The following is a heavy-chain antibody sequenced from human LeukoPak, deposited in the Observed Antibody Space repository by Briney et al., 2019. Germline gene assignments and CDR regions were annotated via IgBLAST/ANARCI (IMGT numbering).Heavy chain of an antibody. CDR1: GYTFTNYD. J-gene: IGHJ3*02. Sequence: ASVKVSCKASGYTFTNYDINWVRQAPGQGLEWMGWISAYNGNTNYAQKLQGRVTMTTDTSTSTAYMELRSLRSDDTAVYYCARDPGLLRFLEWFDAFDIWGQGTMVTVSS. CDR3: ARDPGLLRFLEWFDAFDI. V-gene: IGHV1-18*01. CDR2: ISAYNGNT. D-gene: IGHD3-3*01.